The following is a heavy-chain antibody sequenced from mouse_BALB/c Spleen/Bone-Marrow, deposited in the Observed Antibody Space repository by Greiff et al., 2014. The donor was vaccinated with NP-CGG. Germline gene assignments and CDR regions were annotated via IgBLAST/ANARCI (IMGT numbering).Heavy chain of an antibody. J-gene: IGHJ2*01. D-gene: IGHD2-1*01. Sequence: LQQSGSELVRPGASVKLSCKASGYTFINYWIHWVKQSPGQGLEWIGNFYPGSGTTNYDEKFKTKPTLTVDTFSSTAYMQLSSLTSEDSAVYYCTKGNYFFDYWGQGTTLTVSS. CDR1: GYTFINYW. V-gene: IGHV1S22*01. CDR3: TKGNYFFDY. CDR2: FYPGSGTT.